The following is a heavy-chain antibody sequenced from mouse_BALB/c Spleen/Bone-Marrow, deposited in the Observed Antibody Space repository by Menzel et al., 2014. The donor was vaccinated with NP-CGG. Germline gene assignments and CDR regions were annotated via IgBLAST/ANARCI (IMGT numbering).Heavy chain of an antibody. CDR1: GFTLSSFG. D-gene: IGHD4-1*01. Sequence: EVKLVESGGGLVQPGGSRKLSCAASGFTLSSFGMHWVRQAPEKGLEWVAYINSGSSITYYADTLKGRFTISRDNPKNTLFLQMTSLRSEDTAIYYCTRSRGNWDDFDVWGAGTTVTVSS. CDR3: TRSRGNWDDFDV. CDR2: INSGSSIT. V-gene: IGHV5-17*02. J-gene: IGHJ1*01.